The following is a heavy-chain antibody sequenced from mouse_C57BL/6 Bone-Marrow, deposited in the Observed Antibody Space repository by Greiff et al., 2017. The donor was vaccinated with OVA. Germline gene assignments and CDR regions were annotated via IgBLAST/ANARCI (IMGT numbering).Heavy chain of an antibody. Sequence: QVQLQQSGPELVKPGASVKISCKASGYAFSSSWMNWVKQRPGKGLEWIGRIYPGDGDTNYNGKFKGKATLTADKSSSTAYMQLSSLTSEDSAVYVCASEDYDYDGGSMDYWGQGTSVTVSS. V-gene: IGHV1-82*01. J-gene: IGHJ4*01. D-gene: IGHD2-4*01. CDR1: GYAFSSSW. CDR2: IYPGDGDT. CDR3: ASEDYDYDGGSMDY.